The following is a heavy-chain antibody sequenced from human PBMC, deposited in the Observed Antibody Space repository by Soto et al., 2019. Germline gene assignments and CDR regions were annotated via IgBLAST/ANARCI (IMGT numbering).Heavy chain of an antibody. J-gene: IGHJ4*02. V-gene: IGHV4-34*01. Sequence: QVQLQQWGAGLLKPSETLSLTCAVYGGSFSGYYWSWIRQPPGKGLEWIGEINHSGSTHYNPSLKGRVTISVDTSKNQFSLKLSSVTAADTAVYYCAAEKGDCSGGSCYPQSLDYWGQGTLVTVSS. D-gene: IGHD2-15*01. CDR1: GGSFSGYY. CDR2: INHSGST. CDR3: AAEKGDCSGGSCYPQSLDY.